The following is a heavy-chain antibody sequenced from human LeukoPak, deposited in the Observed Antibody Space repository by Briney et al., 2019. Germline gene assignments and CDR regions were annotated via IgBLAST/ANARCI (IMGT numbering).Heavy chain of an antibody. CDR3: ARRRVITFGGVIVMPRGYFGY. CDR2: IYYSGST. CDR1: GGSISSSSYY. V-gene: IGHV4-39*01. Sequence: SETLSLTCAVSGGSISSSSYYWGWIRQPPGKGLEWIGSIYYSGSTYYNPSLKSRVTISVDTSKNQFSLKLSSVTAADTAVYYCARRRVITFGGVIVMPRGYFGYWGQGTLVTVSS. D-gene: IGHD3-16*02. J-gene: IGHJ4*02.